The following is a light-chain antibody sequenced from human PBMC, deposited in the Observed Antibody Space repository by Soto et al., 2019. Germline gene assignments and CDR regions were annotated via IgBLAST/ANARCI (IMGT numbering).Light chain of an antibody. CDR1: SSDVGGYNY. CDR2: EVI. Sequence: QSALTQPPSASGSPGQSVTISCTGTSSDVGGYNYVSWYQQHPGKAPKLMIYEVIKRPSGVPDRFSGSKSGNTASLTVSGLQPKDGGDYYCSSYATTTTFLFGGGTKFPVL. CDR3: SSYATTTTFL. J-gene: IGLJ2*01. V-gene: IGLV2-8*01.